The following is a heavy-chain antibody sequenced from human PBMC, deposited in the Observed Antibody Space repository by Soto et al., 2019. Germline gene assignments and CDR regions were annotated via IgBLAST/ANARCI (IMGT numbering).Heavy chain of an antibody. CDR3: ARRIRDCYNYFDY. CDR1: GGSISSYY. CDR2: IYYSGST. Sequence: SETLSLTCTVSGGSISSYYWSWIRQPPGKGLEWIGYIYYSGSTNYNPSLKSRVTISVDTSKNQFSLKLSSVTAADTAVYYCARRIRDCYNYFDYWGQGTLVTVSS. D-gene: IGHD2-21*01. J-gene: IGHJ4*02. V-gene: IGHV4-59*08.